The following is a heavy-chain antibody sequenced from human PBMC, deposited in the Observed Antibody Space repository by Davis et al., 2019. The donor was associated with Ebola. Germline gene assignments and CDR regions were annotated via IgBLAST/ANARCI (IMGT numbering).Heavy chain of an antibody. CDR2: ISYDGSNK. D-gene: IGHD2-2*01. J-gene: IGHJ3*02. CDR1: GFTFSSYA. Sequence: GESLKISCAASGFTFSSYAMHWVRRAPGKGLEWVAVISYDGSNKYYADSVKGRFTISRDNSKNTLYLQMNSLRAEDTAVYYCARSQDIVVVPAASQDAFDIWGQGTMVTVSS. V-gene: IGHV3-30-3*01. CDR3: ARSQDIVVVPAASQDAFDI.